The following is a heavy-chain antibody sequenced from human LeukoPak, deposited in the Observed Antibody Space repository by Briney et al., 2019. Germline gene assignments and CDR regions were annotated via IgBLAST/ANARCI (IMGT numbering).Heavy chain of an antibody. J-gene: IGHJ5*02. CDR1: GGSLSSYY. CDR2: IYTSGST. CDR3: ARGNCSGGSCYSVVPHSPNWFDP. Sequence: SETLSLTCTVSGGSLSSYYWSWIRQPAGKGLEWIGRIYTSGSTNYNPSLKSRVTMSVDTSKNQFSLKLSSVTAADTAVYYCARGNCSGGSCYSVVPHSPNWFDPWGQGTLVTVSS. V-gene: IGHV4-4*07. D-gene: IGHD2-15*01.